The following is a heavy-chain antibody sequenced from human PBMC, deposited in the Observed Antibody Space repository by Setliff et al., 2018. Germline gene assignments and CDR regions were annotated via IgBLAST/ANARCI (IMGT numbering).Heavy chain of an antibody. D-gene: IGHD3-22*01. J-gene: IGHJ3*01. CDR2: IRSRAYGGAG. V-gene: IGHV3-49*03. Sequence: LRLSCTASGFTFGDYAVNWFRQAPGRGLECVGYIRSRAYGGAGQYAASVRGRFTISRDDSNGIAYLQMNSLKTEDSALYYCTRFSGYHYHSSGYLDAFDVWGQGTMVTVS. CDR3: TRFSGYHYHSSGYLDAFDV. CDR1: GFTFGDYA.